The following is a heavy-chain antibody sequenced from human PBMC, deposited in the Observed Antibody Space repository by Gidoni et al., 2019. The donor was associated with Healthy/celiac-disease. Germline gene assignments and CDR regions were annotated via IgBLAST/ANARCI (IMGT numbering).Heavy chain of an antibody. Sequence: EVQLVESGGGLVQPGRYLRLSCAASGFTFDDYAMHWVRQAPGKGLEWVSGISWNSGSIGYADSVKGRFTISRDNAKNSLYLQMNSLRAEDTALYYCAKDNPGWELLGAFDIWGQGTMVTVSS. D-gene: IGHD1-26*01. CDR3: AKDNPGWELLGAFDI. CDR1: GFTFDDYA. J-gene: IGHJ3*02. CDR2: ISWNSGSI. V-gene: IGHV3-9*01.